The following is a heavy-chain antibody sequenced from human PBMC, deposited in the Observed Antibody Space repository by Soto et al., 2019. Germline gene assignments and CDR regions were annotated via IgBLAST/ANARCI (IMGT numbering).Heavy chain of an antibody. Sequence: EVQLLESGGGLVKPGGSLRLSCAASGFTFTSYAMSWVRQAPGKGLEWVSAISGSGGSTYYADSVKGRFTISRDNSKNTLYLQMNSLRAEDTAVYYCAKNRGGSGGLLRPWGQGTLVTVSS. CDR2: ISGSGGST. CDR1: GFTFTSYA. D-gene: IGHD6-19*01. CDR3: AKNRGGSGGLLRP. J-gene: IGHJ5*02. V-gene: IGHV3-23*01.